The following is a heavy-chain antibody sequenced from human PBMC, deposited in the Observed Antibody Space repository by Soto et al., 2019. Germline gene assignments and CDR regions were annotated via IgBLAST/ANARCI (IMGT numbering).Heavy chain of an antibody. CDR1: GGTFSSYA. D-gene: IGHD2-15*01. CDR2: IIPIFGTA. V-gene: IGHV1-69*13. CDR3: ARALYCSGGSCSWGMYFQH. J-gene: IGHJ1*01. Sequence: ASVKVSCKASGGTFSSYAISWVRQAPGQGLEWMGGIIPIFGTANYAQKFQGRVTITADESTSTAYMELSSLRSEDTAVYYCARALYCSGGSCSWGMYFQHWGQGTLVTVSS.